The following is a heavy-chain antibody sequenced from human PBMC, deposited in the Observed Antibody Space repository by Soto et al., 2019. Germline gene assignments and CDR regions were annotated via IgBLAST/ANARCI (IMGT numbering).Heavy chain of an antibody. D-gene: IGHD3-10*01. CDR2: IYYSGST. CDR1: GGSISSGSYY. J-gene: IGHJ4*02. CDR3: ARDTGSYGSGFDY. Sequence: SETLSLTSTVSGGSISSGSYYWRWIRQPPGKGLEWIGSIYYSGSTYYNPSLKSLVTISVDRSKNQFSLQLSSVTAADTAVYYCARDTGSYGSGFDYWGQGTLVTVSS. V-gene: IGHV4-39*07.